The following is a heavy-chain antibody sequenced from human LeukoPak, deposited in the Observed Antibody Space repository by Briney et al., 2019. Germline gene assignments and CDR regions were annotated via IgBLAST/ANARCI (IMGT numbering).Heavy chain of an antibody. CDR2: ISSSSSTI. V-gene: IGHV3-48*02. J-gene: IGHJ4*02. D-gene: IGHD2-15*01. Sequence: GGSLRLSCAASGFTFSSYSMNWVRQAPGKGLEWVSYISSSSSTIYYADSVKGRFTISRDNAKNSLYLQMNSLRDEDTAVYYCAREAHRGGSCSLDYWGQGTLVTVSS. CDR3: AREAHRGGSCSLDY. CDR1: GFTFSSYS.